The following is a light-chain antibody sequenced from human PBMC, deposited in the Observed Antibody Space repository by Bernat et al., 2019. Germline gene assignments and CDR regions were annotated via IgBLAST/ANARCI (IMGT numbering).Light chain of an antibody. V-gene: IGLV2-23*02. Sequence: QSALTQPASVSGSPGQSITISCTGTSSDVGSYNLVSWYQQHPGKAPKLIIYEVTKRPSGVSNRFSGSKSGNTASLTMSGLQPEDEADYFCCSYAGRSTFDVFGGGTELTVL. J-gene: IGLJ2*01. CDR2: EVT. CDR1: SSDVGSYNL. CDR3: CSYAGRSTFDV.